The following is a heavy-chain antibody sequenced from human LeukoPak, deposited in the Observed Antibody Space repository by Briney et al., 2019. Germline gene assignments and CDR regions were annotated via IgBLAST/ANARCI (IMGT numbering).Heavy chain of an antibody. V-gene: IGHV3-15*01. CDR3: TTDPEVGSGWYAYYFDY. D-gene: IGHD6-19*01. CDR1: GFTFSNAW. J-gene: IGHJ4*02. Sequence: PGGSLRLSCAASGFTFSNAWMSWVRQAPGKGLEWVGRIKSKTDGCTTDYAGPVKGRFTISRDDSKNTLYLQMNSLKTEDTAVYYCTTDPEVGSGWYAYYFDYWGQGTLVTVSS. CDR2: IKSKTDGCTT.